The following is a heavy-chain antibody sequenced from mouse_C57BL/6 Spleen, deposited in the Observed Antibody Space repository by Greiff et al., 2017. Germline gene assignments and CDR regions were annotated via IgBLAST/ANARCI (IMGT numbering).Heavy chain of an antibody. J-gene: IGHJ4*01. Sequence: QVQLKESGPELVKPGASVKISCKASGYAFSSSWMNWVKQRPGKGLEWIGRIYPGDGDTNYNGKFKGKATLTADKSSSTAYMQLSSLTSEDSAVYFCARQDDGYYLDYWGQGTSVTVSS. CDR2: IYPGDGDT. V-gene: IGHV1-82*01. CDR3: ARQDDGYYLDY. D-gene: IGHD2-3*01. CDR1: GYAFSSSW.